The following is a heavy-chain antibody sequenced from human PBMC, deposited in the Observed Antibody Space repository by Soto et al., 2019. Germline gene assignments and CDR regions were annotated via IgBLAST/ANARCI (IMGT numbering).Heavy chain of an antibody. D-gene: IGHD6-19*01. Sequence: ASVKGSCKASGYTLTSYGISWVRQAPGQGLEWMGWISAYNGNTNYAQKLQGRVTMTTDTSTSTAYMELRSLRSDDTAVYYCATYSSGWTHDYWGQGTLVTVSS. CDR2: ISAYNGNT. CDR3: ATYSSGWTHDY. V-gene: IGHV1-18*01. J-gene: IGHJ4*02. CDR1: GYTLTSYG.